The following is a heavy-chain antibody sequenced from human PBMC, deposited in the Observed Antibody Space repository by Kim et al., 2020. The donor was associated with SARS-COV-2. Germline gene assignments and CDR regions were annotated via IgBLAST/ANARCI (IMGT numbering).Heavy chain of an antibody. CDR3: ARGGYSSGRVGVAFDI. Sequence: GESLKISCKGSGYSFTSYWIGWVRQMPGKGLEWMGIIYPGDSDTRYSPSFQGQVTIPADKSISTAYLQWSSLKASDTAMYYCARGGYSSGRVGVAFDIWGQGTMVTVSS. CDR2: IYPGDSDT. CDR1: GYSFTSYW. D-gene: IGHD6-19*01. J-gene: IGHJ3*02. V-gene: IGHV5-51*01.